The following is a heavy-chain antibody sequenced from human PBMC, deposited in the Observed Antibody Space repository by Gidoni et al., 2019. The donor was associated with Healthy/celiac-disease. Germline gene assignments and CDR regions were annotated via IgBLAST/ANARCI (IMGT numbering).Heavy chain of an antibody. J-gene: IGHJ6*02. D-gene: IGHD5-12*01. CDR1: GGTFSSYA. V-gene: IGHV1-69*01. CDR2: IIPIFGTA. CDR3: ARPPEMATITAYYYGMDV. Sequence: QVQLVQSGAEVKKPGSSVKVSCKASGGTFSSYAISWVRQAPGQGLEWMGGIIPIFGTANYAQKFQGRVTITADESTSTAYMELSSLRSEDTAVYYCARPPEMATITAYYYGMDVWGQGTTVTVSS.